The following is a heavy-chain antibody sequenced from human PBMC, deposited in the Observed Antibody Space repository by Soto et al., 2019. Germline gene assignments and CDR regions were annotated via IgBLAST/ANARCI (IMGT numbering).Heavy chain of an antibody. CDR2: ISAYNGNT. D-gene: IGHD1-1*01. V-gene: IGHV1-18*01. CDR3: ARAGGVEGDRTTKYYFGY. CDR1: GYTFTSYG. J-gene: IGHJ4*02. Sequence: QVQLVPSGAEVKKPGASVKVSCKASGYTFTSYGISWVRQAPGQGLEWMGWISAYNGNTNYAQRLQGRVTMTTDTPTSTAYRELRSLRSDDTAVYYCARAGGVEGDRTTKYYFGYWGQGSLVTVSS.